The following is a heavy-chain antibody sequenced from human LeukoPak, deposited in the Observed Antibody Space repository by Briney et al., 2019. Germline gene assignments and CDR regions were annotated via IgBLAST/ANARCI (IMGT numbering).Heavy chain of an antibody. Sequence: GESLKISCKGSGYSFTSYWIGWVRQMPGKGLEWMRIIYPDDSGTKYSPSFQGQVTISADKSISTAYLQWSSLKASDTAMYYCARLAFCTNAVCFSNYYYSMDVWGRRTTVTVSS. D-gene: IGHD2-8*01. CDR3: ARLAFCTNAVCFSNYYYSMDV. J-gene: IGHJ6*03. V-gene: IGHV5-51*01. CDR2: IYPDDSGT. CDR1: GYSFTSYW.